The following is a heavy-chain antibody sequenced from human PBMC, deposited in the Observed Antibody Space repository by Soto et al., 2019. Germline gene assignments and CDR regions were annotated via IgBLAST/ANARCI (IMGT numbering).Heavy chain of an antibody. D-gene: IGHD3-22*01. J-gene: IGHJ4*02. V-gene: IGHV3-30*18. CDR2: ISYDGSNK. CDR3: AKRPATRSIFSPYYYDSSGYYWS. CDR1: GFTFSSYG. Sequence: PGGSLRLSCAASGFTFSSYGMHWVRQAPGKGLEWVAVISYDGSNKYYADSVKGRFTISRDNSKNTLYLQMNSLRAEDTAVYYCAKRPATRSIFSPYYYDSSGYYWSWGQGTLVTVSS.